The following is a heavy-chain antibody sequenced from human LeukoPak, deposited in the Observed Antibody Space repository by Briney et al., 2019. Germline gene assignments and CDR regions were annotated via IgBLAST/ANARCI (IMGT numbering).Heavy chain of an antibody. CDR2: MYTGGTT. D-gene: IGHD3-16*01. V-gene: IGHV3-53*01. Sequence: GGSLRLSCAVSGFTVSDTHMSWVRQAPGQGLEWVSAMYTGGTTYYADSVTGRFTVSRDTSRNTLFLHMNSLRAEDTAVYYCAKDEATSGGGLASWGQGTLVIVSS. CDR1: GFTVSDTH. CDR3: AKDEATSGGGLAS. J-gene: IGHJ5*01.